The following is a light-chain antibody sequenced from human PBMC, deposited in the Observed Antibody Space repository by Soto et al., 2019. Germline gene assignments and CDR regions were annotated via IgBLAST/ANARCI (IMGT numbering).Light chain of an antibody. CDR3: QQYNNWRT. V-gene: IGKV3-15*01. J-gene: IGKJ1*01. Sequence: EIVMTQSPATLSVSPGERATLSCRASQSVSSNLAWYQQKPGQAPRLLIYGASTRATGIPARFSGSGSGTEFTLTISSLQSEDFAVYYCQQYNNWRTFSQGTKV. CDR1: QSVSSN. CDR2: GAS.